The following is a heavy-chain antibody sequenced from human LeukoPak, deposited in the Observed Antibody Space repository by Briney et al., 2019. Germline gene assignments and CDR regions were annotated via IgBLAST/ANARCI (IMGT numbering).Heavy chain of an antibody. J-gene: IGHJ4*02. CDR1: GFTFSSYW. Sequence: GGSLRLSCAASGFTFSSYWMSWVRQAPGKGLEWVGRIKSKTDGGTTDYAAPVKGRFTISRDDSKNTLYLQMNSLETEDTAVYYCTNTVVVVASTGFDYWGQGTLVTVSS. D-gene: IGHD2-15*01. CDR3: TNTVVVVASTGFDY. CDR2: IKSKTDGGTT. V-gene: IGHV3-15*01.